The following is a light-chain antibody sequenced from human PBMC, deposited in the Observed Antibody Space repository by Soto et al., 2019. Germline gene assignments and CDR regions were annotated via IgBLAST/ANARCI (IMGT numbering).Light chain of an antibody. Sequence: QPVLTQPPSVSGAPGQRVTISCTGSSSNVGAGYGVHWYQQLPGRAPKLLIYGDTNRPSGVPDRFSGSKSGTSASLAITGLQVEDEAHYYCQSYDASLSGSVVFGGGTKLTVL. CDR2: GDT. V-gene: IGLV1-40*01. J-gene: IGLJ2*01. CDR3: QSYDASLSGSVV. CDR1: SSNVGAGYG.